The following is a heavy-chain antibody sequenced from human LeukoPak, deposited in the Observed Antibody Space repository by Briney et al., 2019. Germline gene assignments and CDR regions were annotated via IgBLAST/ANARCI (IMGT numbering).Heavy chain of an antibody. J-gene: IGHJ4*02. CDR3: ARQRGDSNYGVYFDY. CDR1: GGSFSGYY. D-gene: IGHD4-11*01. CDR2: INHSGST. V-gene: IGHV4-34*01. Sequence: PSETLSLTCAVYGGSFSGYYWSWIRQPPGKGLEWIGEINHSGSTYYNPSLKSRVTISVDTSKNQFSLKLSSVTAADTAAYYCARQRGDSNYGVYFDYWGQGTLVTVSS.